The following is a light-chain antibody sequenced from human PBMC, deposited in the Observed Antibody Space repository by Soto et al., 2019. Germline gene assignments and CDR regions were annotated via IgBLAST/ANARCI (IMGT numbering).Light chain of an antibody. Sequence: QSVLTQPPSASGSPGQSVTISCTGTSSDVGGFNFVSWYQHHPGKAPKLMIFEVTKRPSGVPDRFSGSRSGNTASLTVSGLQAEDEADYYCISYGSSDSWVFGGGSQLTVL. J-gene: IGLJ3*02. CDR3: ISYGSSDSWV. V-gene: IGLV2-8*01. CDR2: EVT. CDR1: SSDVGGFNF.